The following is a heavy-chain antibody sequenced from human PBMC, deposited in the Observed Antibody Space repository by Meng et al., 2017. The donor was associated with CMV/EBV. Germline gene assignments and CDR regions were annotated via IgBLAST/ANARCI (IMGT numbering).Heavy chain of an antibody. D-gene: IGHD6-6*01. J-gene: IGHJ6*02. V-gene: IGHV3-13*03. CDR3: ARGGIAARRGMDV. CDR1: GFTFSSYD. Sequence: GESLKISCAACGFTFSSYDMHWVRQATGKGLEWVSAIGTAGDTYYPGSVKGQFTISRENAKNSLYLQMNSLRAEDTALYYCARGGIAARRGMDVWGQGTPVTVSS. CDR2: IGTAGDT.